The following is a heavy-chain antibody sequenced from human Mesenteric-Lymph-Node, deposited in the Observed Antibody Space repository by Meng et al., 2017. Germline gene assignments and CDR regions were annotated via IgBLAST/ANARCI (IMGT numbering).Heavy chain of an antibody. D-gene: IGHD6-19*01. CDR1: VYMFINFY. V-gene: IGHV1-46*01. CDR3: AGGGWQTNNWFDP. J-gene: IGHJ5*02. Sequence: ASVKVSCKTSVYMFINFYIHWVRQAPGQGLEWMGVFIPSGNRRSYAQKFQGRVTMTSDASTGTVYMELSRLRSDDTAVYYCAGGGWQTNNWFDPWGQGTLVTVSS. CDR2: FIPSGNRR.